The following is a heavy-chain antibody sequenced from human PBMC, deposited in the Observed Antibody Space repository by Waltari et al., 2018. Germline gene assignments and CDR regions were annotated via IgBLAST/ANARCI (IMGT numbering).Heavy chain of an antibody. V-gene: IGHV3-7*01. J-gene: IGHJ4*02. CDR2: IKQDESEK. CDR3: ARELYPPTSNPFDF. Sequence: EVQLVDSGGGLVQPGGARSRSCAASGCTFRRYWMSWVRQAPGNGLEWVAHIKQDESEKFYVDSVKGRFTIFRDNAKNLLYLQMDSLRGEDTAVYYCARELYPPTSNPFDFWGQGTRVTVSS. D-gene: IGHD3-10*01. CDR1: GCTFRRYW.